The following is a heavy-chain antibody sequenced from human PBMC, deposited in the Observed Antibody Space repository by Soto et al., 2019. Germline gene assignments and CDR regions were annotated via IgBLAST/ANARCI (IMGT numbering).Heavy chain of an antibody. CDR1: GFTFSSSA. CDR2: IVVGSGKP. J-gene: IGHJ4*02. CDR3: AAKDVPWAAVDY. D-gene: IGHD2-2*01. Sequence: SVKVSCKASGFTFSSSAVQWVRQARGQRLEWIGWIVVGSGKPNYAQKFQERVTITRDMSTSTAYMELSSPRSEDTAVYYCAAKDVPWAAVDYWGQGTLVTVSS. V-gene: IGHV1-58*01.